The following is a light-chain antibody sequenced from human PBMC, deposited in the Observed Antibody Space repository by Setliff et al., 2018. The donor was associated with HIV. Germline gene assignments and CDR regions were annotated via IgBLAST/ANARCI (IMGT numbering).Light chain of an antibody. CDR1: SSDVGGYNY. J-gene: IGLJ2*01. Sequence: QSALAQPASVSGSPGQSITISCTGTSSDVGGYNYVSWYQQHPGKAPKLMIYDVSKRPSGVSNRFSGSKSGNTASLTISGLQAEDEADYYCSSYTSSSLVFGEGTKVTVL. CDR3: SSYTSSSLV. V-gene: IGLV2-14*01. CDR2: DVS.